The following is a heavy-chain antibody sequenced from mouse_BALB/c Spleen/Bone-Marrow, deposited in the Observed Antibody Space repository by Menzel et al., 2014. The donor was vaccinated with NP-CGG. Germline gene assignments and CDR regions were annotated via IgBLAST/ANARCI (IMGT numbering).Heavy chain of an antibody. CDR3: ARDDYYAMDY. CDR1: GFTFTDYY. J-gene: IGHJ4*01. CDR2: IRNKANGYTT. Sequence: DVKLVESGGGLVQPGGSLRLSCATSGFTFTDYYMSWVRQPPGKALEWLGFIRNKANGYTTEYSASVKGRFTISRDNPQSILYLQMNTLRAEDSATYYCARDDYYAMDYWGQGTSVTVSS. V-gene: IGHV7-3*02.